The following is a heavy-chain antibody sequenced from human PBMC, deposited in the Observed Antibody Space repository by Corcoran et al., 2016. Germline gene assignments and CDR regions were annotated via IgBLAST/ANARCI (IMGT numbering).Heavy chain of an antibody. CDR1: GGSFSGYY. CDR3: ARARYCSSTSCYYYYGMDV. J-gene: IGHJ6*02. Sequence: QVQLQQWGAGLLKPSETLSLTCAVYGGSFSGYYWSWIRQPPGKGLEWIGEINHSGSTNYNPSLKSRVTISVDTSKNQFSLKLSSVTAADTAVYYCARARYCSSTSCYYYYGMDVWGQGTTVTVSS. V-gene: IGHV4-34*01. CDR2: INHSGST. D-gene: IGHD2-2*01.